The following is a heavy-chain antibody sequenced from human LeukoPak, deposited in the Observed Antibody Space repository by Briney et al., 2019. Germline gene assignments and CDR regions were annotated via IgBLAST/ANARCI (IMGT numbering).Heavy chain of an antibody. J-gene: IGHJ4*02. Sequence: GGSLRLSCAASGFTFSGHYMDWVRQVPGKGLEWVGRSRNKDNTYYTEYAASVKGRFTISRDDSRDPLNIQMKTLKTEDTAVYCCARGTTCLCAYRDSGYFDLWGQGNVDSVSS. CDR2: SRNKDNTYYT. CDR1: GFTFSGHY. V-gene: IGHV3-72*01. D-gene: IGHD1-1*01. CDR3: ARGTTCLCAYRDSGYFDL.